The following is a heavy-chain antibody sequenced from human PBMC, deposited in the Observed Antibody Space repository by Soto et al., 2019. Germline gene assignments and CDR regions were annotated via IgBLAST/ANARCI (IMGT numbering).Heavy chain of an antibody. V-gene: IGHV4-31*03. CDR1: GGSISSGGYY. Sequence: QVQLQESGPGLVKPSQTLSLTCTVSGGSISSGGYYWSWIRQHPGKGLEWIGYIYYSGSTYYNPSLKSRVTISVDTSKNRFSLKLSSVTAADTAVYYCARDAPGYSGYDYRHFERLYCFDYWGQGTLVTVSS. D-gene: IGHD5-12*01. J-gene: IGHJ4*02. CDR2: IYYSGST. CDR3: ARDAPGYSGYDYRHFERLYCFDY.